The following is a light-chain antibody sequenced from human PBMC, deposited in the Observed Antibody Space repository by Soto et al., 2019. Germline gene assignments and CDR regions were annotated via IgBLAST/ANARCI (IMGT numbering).Light chain of an antibody. J-gene: IGLJ1*01. CDR2: EVS. CDR1: RRDVGGYNY. Sequence: QSALTQPASVSGSPGQSSAISCTGTRRDVGGYNYVSWYQQHPGKVPKHMIYEVSNRPSGVSTRFSGSKSGNTVSLTISGLHAEDEADYYCSSYTTSSTYVFGTGTKVTVL. V-gene: IGLV2-14*01. CDR3: SSYTTSSTYV.